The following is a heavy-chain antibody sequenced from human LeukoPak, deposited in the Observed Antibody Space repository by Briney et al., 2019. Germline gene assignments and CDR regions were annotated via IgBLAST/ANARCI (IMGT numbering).Heavy chain of an antibody. Sequence: GGSLRLSCAASGFTFSSYAMHWVRQAPGKGLEWVAVISYDGSNKYYADSVKGRFTISRDNSKNTLYLQMNSLRAEDTAVYYCARDLVAAATPGVDYWGQGTLVTVSS. CDR3: ARDLVAAATPGVDY. D-gene: IGHD2-15*01. CDR1: GFTFSSYA. V-gene: IGHV3-30*04. CDR2: ISYDGSNK. J-gene: IGHJ4*02.